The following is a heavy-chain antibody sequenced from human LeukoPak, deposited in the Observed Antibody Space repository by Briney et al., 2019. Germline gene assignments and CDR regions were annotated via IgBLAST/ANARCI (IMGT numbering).Heavy chain of an antibody. V-gene: IGHV3-13*01. Sequence: PGGSLRLSCTASGFFLGSHDMHWVRQIPGQGLEWVAAVSSGFHAFFADSVQGRFTVSREDARNSLYLQMNSLRAGDTAVYYCVREARGYHYTYFDCWGQGTLVTVSS. CDR3: VREARGYHYTYFDC. CDR1: GFFLGSHD. D-gene: IGHD5-18*01. J-gene: IGHJ4*02. CDR2: VSSGFHA.